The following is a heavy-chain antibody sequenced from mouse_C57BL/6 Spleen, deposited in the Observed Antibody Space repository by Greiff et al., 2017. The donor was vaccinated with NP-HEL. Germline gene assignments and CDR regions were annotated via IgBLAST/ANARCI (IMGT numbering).Heavy chain of an antibody. CDR2: IYPGSGNT. CDR1: GYTFTDYY. J-gene: IGHJ4*01. V-gene: IGHV1-76*01. Sequence: VQLQQSGAELVRPGASVKLSCKASGYTFTDYYINWVKQRPGQGLEWIARIYPGSGNTYYNEKFKGKATLTAEKSSSTAYMQLSSLTSEDSAVYFCARYSKGYAMDYWGQGTSVTVSS. CDR3: ARYSKGYAMDY.